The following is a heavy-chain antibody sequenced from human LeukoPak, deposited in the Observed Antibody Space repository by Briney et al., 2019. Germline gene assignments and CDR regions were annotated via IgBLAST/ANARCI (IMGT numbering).Heavy chain of an antibody. V-gene: IGHV3-48*01. CDR2: ITSTSDTI. Sequence: GGSLRLSCEGSGFTFSDYSMNWVRQAPGEGLEWLSYITSTSDTIYYADSVKGRFTSSRDNARNSVYLQMNSLRAEDTAVYYCASQRPRGYSYSDYWGQGTLVTVSS. CDR3: ASQRPRGYSYSDY. D-gene: IGHD5-18*01. J-gene: IGHJ4*02. CDR1: GFTFSDYS.